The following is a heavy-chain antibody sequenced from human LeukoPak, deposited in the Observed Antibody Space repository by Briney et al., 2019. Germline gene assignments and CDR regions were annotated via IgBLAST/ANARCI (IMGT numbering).Heavy chain of an antibody. CDR3: ARTRPQRGFDY. Sequence: SGPALVKPTQTLTLTCAFSGFSRPTPGKCVGWLRQPPGKALEWPTLIDWDGDKYYMTSLKTRLTISRDTSKSQVVLTMTTVDPLDTATYFCARTRPQRGFDYWGEGTLVTVSS. J-gene: IGHJ4*02. CDR1: GFSRPTPGKC. D-gene: IGHD3-10*01. V-gene: IGHV2-70*01. CDR2: IDWDGDK.